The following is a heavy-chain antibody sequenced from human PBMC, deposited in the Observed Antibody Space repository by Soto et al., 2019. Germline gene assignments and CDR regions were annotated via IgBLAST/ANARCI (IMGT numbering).Heavy chain of an antibody. J-gene: IGHJ4*02. D-gene: IGHD6-19*01. CDR3: AKDGSSGWYRGIDY. V-gene: IGHV3-30*18. Sequence: LRLSCAASGFTFSSYGMHWVRQAPGKGLEWVAVISYDGSNKYYADSVKGRFTISRDNSKNTLYLQMNSLRAEDTAVYYCAKDGSSGWYRGIDYWGQGTLVTVSS. CDR1: GFTFSSYG. CDR2: ISYDGSNK.